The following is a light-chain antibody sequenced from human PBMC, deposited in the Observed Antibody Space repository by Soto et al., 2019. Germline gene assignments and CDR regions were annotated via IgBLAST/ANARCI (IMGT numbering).Light chain of an antibody. CDR1: QGIRNH. CDR2: GTS. Sequence: DIQMTQSPSSLFASVGDRVTITCRASQGIRNHLGCYQQKPGKAPKRLIYGTSNLQYGAPSRFSVSGSGTEFTLTITSLQPEDFATYYCLQHDTYPRTFGQGTKVEVK. V-gene: IGKV1-17*01. CDR3: LQHDTYPRT. J-gene: IGKJ1*01.